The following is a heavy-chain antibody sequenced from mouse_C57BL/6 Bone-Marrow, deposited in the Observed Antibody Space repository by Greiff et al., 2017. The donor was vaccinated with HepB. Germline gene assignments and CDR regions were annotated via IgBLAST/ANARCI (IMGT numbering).Heavy chain of an antibody. Sequence: QVQLKQSGAELAKPGASVKLSCKASGYTFTSYWMHWVKQRPGQGLEWIGYINPSSGYTKYNQKFKDKATLTADKSSSTAYMQLSSLTYKDSAVYYCARPFITTVVATRAIDYWGQGTSVTVSS. V-gene: IGHV1-7*01. CDR1: GYTFTSYW. J-gene: IGHJ4*01. CDR3: ARPFITTVVATRAIDY. D-gene: IGHD1-1*01. CDR2: INPSSGYT.